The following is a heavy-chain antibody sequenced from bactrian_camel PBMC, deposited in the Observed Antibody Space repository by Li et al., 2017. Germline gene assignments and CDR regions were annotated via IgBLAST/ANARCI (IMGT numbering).Heavy chain of an antibody. V-gene: IGHV3S40*01. CDR3: AADQACRSRGRIGSREKNDFGY. D-gene: IGHD1*01. Sequence: VQLVESGGGLVQPGGSLRLSCAASGFTFSIYAIAWVRQAPGKEREGVAAIVVSGGRTAYADSVKGRFTISHDNAKNTVYLQMNSLKPEDTAMYYCAADQACRSRGRIGSREKNDFGYWGQGTQVTVS. CDR1: GFTFSIYA. CDR2: IVVSGGRT. J-gene: IGHJ6*01.